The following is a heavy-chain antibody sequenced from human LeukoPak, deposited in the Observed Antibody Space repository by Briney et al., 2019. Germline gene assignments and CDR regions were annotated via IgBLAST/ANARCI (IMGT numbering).Heavy chain of an antibody. CDR1: GGSISSGGYS. D-gene: IGHD3-10*01. Sequence: SETLSLTCAVSGGSISSGGYSWSWIRQPPGKGLEWIGYIYHSGSTYYNPSLKSRVTISVDRSKNQFSLKLSSVTAADTAVYYCASAKDFGEPEAYYFDYWGQGTLVTVSS. J-gene: IGHJ4*02. CDR2: IYHSGST. CDR3: ASAKDFGEPEAYYFDY. V-gene: IGHV4-30-2*01.